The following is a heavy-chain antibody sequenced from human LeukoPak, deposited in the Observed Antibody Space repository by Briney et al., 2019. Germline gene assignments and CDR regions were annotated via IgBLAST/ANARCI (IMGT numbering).Heavy chain of an antibody. V-gene: IGHV1-69*13. J-gene: IGHJ6*03. D-gene: IGHD2-15*01. CDR2: IIPIFGTA. CDR3: ASSVVVVAATPDFNYYYYMDV. Sequence: SVKVSCKASGYTFTGYYMHWGRQAPGQGLEWMGGIIPIFGTANYAQKFQGRVTITADESTSTAYMELSSLRSEDTAVYYCASSVVVVAATPDFNYYYYMDVWGKGTTVTISS. CDR1: GYTFTGYY.